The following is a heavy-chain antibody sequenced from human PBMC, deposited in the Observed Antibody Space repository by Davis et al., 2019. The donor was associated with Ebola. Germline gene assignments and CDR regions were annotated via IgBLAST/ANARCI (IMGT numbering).Heavy chain of an antibody. V-gene: IGHV3-7*01. J-gene: IGHJ4*02. CDR3: ARDSSWSYSD. D-gene: IGHD2-15*01. CDR1: GFTFSSYW. Sequence: GESLKISCAASGFTFSSYWMSWVRQAPGKGLEWVANIKEDGSDKYYVDSVKGRFTISRDNAKDSLYLQMNSLRAEDTAIYYCARDSSWSYSDWGRGILVTVSS. CDR2: IKEDGSDK.